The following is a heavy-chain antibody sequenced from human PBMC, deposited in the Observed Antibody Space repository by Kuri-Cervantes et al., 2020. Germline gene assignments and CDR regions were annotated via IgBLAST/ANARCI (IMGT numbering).Heavy chain of an antibody. D-gene: IGHD3-10*01. CDR2: IIPIFGTA. V-gene: IGHV1-69*13. CDR1: GGTFSSYA. CDR3: ARSWDRGERPDCFDP. Sequence: SVKVSCKASGGTFSSYAISWVRQAPGQGLEWMGGIIPIFGTANYAQKFQGRVTITADESTSTAYMELSSLRSEDTAVYYCARSWDRGERPDCFDPWGQGTLVTVSS. J-gene: IGHJ5*02.